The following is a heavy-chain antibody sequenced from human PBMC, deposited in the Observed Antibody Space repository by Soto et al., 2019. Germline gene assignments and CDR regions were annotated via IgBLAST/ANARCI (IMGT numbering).Heavy chain of an antibody. CDR3: ARSKGTDTGYYYGMEV. CDR2: IYPGDSDT. J-gene: IGHJ6*02. V-gene: IGHV5-51*01. Sequence: GESLKISCKGSGYSFTSYWIGWVRQMPGKGLEWMGIIYPGDSDTRYSPSFQGQVTISADKSISTAYLQWSSLKASDTAMYYCARSKGTDTGYYYGMEVWGQGTTVTVSS. CDR1: GYSFTSYW.